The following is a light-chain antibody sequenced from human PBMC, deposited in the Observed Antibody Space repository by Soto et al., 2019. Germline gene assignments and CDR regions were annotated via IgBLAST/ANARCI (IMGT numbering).Light chain of an antibody. CDR2: TNN. J-gene: IGLJ1*01. CDR3: AAWDDSLGAYV. Sequence: QSVLTQPPSASATPGQRVTLSCSGSNSNIGTNTVNWYQQLPGTAPRLLIYTNNQRPSGVPQRFSGSTTGTSASLAIGGLQSEDGADYYCAAWDDSLGAYVFGTGTKVTVL. V-gene: IGLV1-44*01. CDR1: NSNIGTNT.